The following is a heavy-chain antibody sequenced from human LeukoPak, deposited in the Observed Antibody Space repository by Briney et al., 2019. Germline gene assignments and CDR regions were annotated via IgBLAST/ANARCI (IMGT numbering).Heavy chain of an antibody. Sequence: GGSLRLSCAASGFIFSNYPMNWVRQAPGKGLEWVSAISGSDGSTYYADSVKGRFTISRDDSQNTLYLQMNSLSAEDTAVYYCAKVETSGGANCYALDYWGQGTLVTVSS. CDR3: AKVETSGGANCYALDY. V-gene: IGHV3-23*01. J-gene: IGHJ4*02. D-gene: IGHD2-2*01. CDR1: GFIFSNYP. CDR2: ISGSDGST.